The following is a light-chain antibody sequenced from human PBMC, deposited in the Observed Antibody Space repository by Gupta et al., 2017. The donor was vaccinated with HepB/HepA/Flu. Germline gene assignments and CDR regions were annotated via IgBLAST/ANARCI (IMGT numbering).Light chain of an antibody. CDR3: QQTYNYRSGK. Sequence: DIQMTQSPSSLSASVGDRVTITCRANQSISTYLNWYQQTPGKAPKVLIYAASNLEAGVPSRFSGSGYGIDVNINISGLQPEDCASYYCQQTYNYRSGKFGRGTNVEIK. CDR1: QSISTY. V-gene: IGKV1-39*01. CDR2: AAS. J-gene: IGKJ1*01.